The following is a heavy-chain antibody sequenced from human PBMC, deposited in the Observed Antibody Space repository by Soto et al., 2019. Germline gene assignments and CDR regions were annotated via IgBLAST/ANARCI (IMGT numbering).Heavy chain of an antibody. V-gene: IGHV3-72*01. D-gene: IGHD1-26*01. Sequence: EVQLVESGGGLVQPGGSLRLSCAASGFTFSDHYMDWVRQAPGKGLEWVGRSRNKANSYSTEYAASEKGRFTISRDESKNSLYRQMNGLKTEDTAVYYCARFSGSYTRGLDYWGQGTLVTVSS. CDR3: ARFSGSYTRGLDY. CDR1: GFTFSDHY. CDR2: SRNKANSYST. J-gene: IGHJ4*02.